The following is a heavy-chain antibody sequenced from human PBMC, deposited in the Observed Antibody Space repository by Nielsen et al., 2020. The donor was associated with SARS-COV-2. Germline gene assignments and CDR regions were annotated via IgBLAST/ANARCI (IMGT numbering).Heavy chain of an antibody. D-gene: IGHD6-13*01. CDR2: ISYDGSVK. J-gene: IGHJ4*02. V-gene: IGHV3-30*18. Sequence: GGSLRLSCEASGFTISRYGMHWVRQAPGKGLEWVTFISYDGSVKYYADSVKGRITISTDLSNNTLYLQMNSLRVEDTAIYYCTKGAQLGDYWGQGTLVTVSS. CDR1: GFTISRYG. CDR3: TKGAQLGDY.